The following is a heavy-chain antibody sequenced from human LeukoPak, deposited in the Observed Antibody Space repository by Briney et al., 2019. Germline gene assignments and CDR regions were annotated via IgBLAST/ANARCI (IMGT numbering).Heavy chain of an antibody. Sequence: GGSLRLSCVASQFTFSSYAMSWVRQAPGKGLEWVSDISGSGGSTYYADSVKGRFTISRDNSKNTLYLQMNSLRAEDTAVYYCASGIQLWLRRSLEVFDYWGQGTLVTVSS. V-gene: IGHV3-23*01. CDR3: ASGIQLWLRRSLEVFDY. CDR2: ISGSGGST. D-gene: IGHD5-18*01. J-gene: IGHJ4*02. CDR1: QFTFSSYA.